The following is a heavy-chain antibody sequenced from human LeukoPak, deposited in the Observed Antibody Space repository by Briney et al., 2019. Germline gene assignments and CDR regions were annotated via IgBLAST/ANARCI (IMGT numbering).Heavy chain of an antibody. CDR1: GFTFSSYS. J-gene: IGHJ3*02. CDR3: ARAQGVYYYDSSGPRPQDAFDI. Sequence: GGSLRLSCAASGFTFSSYSMNWVRQAPGKGLKWVSSISSSSSYIYYADSVKGRFTISRDNAKNSLYLQMNSLRAEDTAVYYCARAQGVYYYDSSGPRPQDAFDIWGQGTMVTVSS. D-gene: IGHD3-22*01. CDR2: ISSSSSYI. V-gene: IGHV3-21*01.